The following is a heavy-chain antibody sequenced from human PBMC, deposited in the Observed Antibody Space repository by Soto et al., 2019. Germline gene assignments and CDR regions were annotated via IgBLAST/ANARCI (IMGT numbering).Heavy chain of an antibody. V-gene: IGHV1-2*04. D-gene: IGHD3-22*01. J-gene: IGHJ6*02. CDR3: ARAPQYYYDSSGSTDYGMDV. CDR1: GYTFTGYY. CDR2: INPNSGGT. Sequence: GASVKVSCKASGYTFTGYYMHWVRQAPGQGLEWMGWINPNSGGTNYAQKFQGWVTTTRDTSISTAYMELSRLRSDDTAVYYCARAPQYYYDSSGSTDYGMDVWGQGTTVTVSS.